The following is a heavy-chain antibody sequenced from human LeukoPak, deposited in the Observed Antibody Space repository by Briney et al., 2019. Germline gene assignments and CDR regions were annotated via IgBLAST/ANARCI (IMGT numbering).Heavy chain of an antibody. V-gene: IGHV3-23*01. CDR3: ANPRPIVVVPAAHEGHYYYGMDV. CDR1: GFTFSSYA. CDR2: ISGSGGST. D-gene: IGHD2-2*01. Sequence: GGSLRLSCAASGFTFSSYAMSWVRQAPGKGLEWVSAISGSGGSTYYADSVKGRFTISRDNSKNTLYLQMNSLRAEDTAVYYCANPRPIVVVPAAHEGHYYYGMDVWGQGTTVTVSS. J-gene: IGHJ6*02.